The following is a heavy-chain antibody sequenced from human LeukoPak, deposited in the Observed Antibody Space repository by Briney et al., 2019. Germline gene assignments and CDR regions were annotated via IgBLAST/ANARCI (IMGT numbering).Heavy chain of an antibody. J-gene: IGHJ6*02. Sequence: GESLKISCKGSGYSFTSYWIGWVRQMPGKGLEWRGIIYPGDSDTRYSPSFQGQVTISADKSISTANLQWSSLKASDTAMYYCARGPKIYYDSSGYYYYYGMDVWGQGTTVTVSS. D-gene: IGHD3-22*01. CDR3: ARGPKIYYDSSGYYYYYGMDV. V-gene: IGHV5-51*01. CDR2: IYPGDSDT. CDR1: GYSFTSYW.